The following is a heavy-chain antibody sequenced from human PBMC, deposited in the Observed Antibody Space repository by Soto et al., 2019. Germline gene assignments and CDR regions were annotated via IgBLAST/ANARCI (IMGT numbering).Heavy chain of an antibody. Sequence: SETLSLTRAVDGGYFSGYFWSWIRQPPRKGLQWLGQSNHSGSTNYNPSLQSRVTISLDTSNNQFCLKRNSCTAADMPVYDCGSGCLSDTYFDYWGQATRVTV. CDR1: GGYFSGYF. CDR2: SNHSGST. V-gene: IGHV4-34*01. D-gene: IGHD2-15*01. CDR3: GSGCLSDTYFDY. J-gene: IGHJ4*02.